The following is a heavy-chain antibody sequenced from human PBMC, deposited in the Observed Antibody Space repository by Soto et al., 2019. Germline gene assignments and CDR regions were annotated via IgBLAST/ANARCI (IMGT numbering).Heavy chain of an antibody. J-gene: IGHJ4*02. CDR2: ISYDGSNK. CDR1: GFTFSSYG. CDR3: AKTLPSIAARYIFDY. D-gene: IGHD6-6*01. V-gene: IGHV3-30*18. Sequence: GGSLRLSCAASGFTFSSYGMHWVRQAPGKGLEWVAVISYDGSNKYYADSVKGRFTISRDNSKNTLYLQMNSLRAEDTAVYYCAKTLPSIAARYIFDYWGQGTLVTVSS.